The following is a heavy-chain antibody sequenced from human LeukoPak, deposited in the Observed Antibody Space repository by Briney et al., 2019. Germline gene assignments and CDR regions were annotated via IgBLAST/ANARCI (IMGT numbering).Heavy chain of an antibody. CDR1: GFTFSSYG. Sequence: GGCLRLSCAASGFTFSSYGMHWVRQAPGKGLEWVSIVSGSGGITNSADSVKGRFTISRDNSKNTVYLEMNSLRAEDTAVYYCATKRDSGYAGDAFDIWGQGTMVTVSS. V-gene: IGHV3-23*01. D-gene: IGHD5-12*01. CDR2: VSGSGGIT. J-gene: IGHJ3*02. CDR3: ATKRDSGYAGDAFDI.